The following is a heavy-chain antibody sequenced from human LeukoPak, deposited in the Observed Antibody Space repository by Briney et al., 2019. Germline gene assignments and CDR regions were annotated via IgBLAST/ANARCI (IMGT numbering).Heavy chain of an antibody. J-gene: IGHJ3*02. D-gene: IGHD3-22*01. CDR1: GFTFSSYW. CDR3: ARERTYYYDSSGYYYGRAGNAFDI. CDR2: INWNGGST. V-gene: IGHV3-20*04. Sequence: PGGSLRLSCAASGFTFSSYWMHWVRQAPGKGLEWVSGINWNGGSTGYADSVKGRFTISRDNAKNSLYLQMNSLRAEDTALYYCARERTYYYDSSGYYYGRAGNAFDIWGQGTMVTVSS.